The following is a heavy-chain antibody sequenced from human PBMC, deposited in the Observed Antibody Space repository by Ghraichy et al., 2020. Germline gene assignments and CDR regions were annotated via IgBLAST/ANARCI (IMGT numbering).Heavy chain of an antibody. CDR1: GFTFSSYS. CDR3: ARGEQQGD. CDR2: ISSSSSYI. V-gene: IGHV3-21*01. J-gene: IGHJ4*02. D-gene: IGHD6-13*01. Sequence: LSLTCAASGFTFSSYSMNWVRQAPGKGLEWVSSISSSSSYIYYADSVKGRFTISRDNAKNSLYLQMNSLRAEDTAVYYCARGEQQGDWGQGTLVTVSS.